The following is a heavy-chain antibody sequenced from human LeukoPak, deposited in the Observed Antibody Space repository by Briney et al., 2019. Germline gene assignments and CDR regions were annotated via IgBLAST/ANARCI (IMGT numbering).Heavy chain of an antibody. Sequence: GGSLRLSCAASGFTFSSYAMSWVRQTPGKGLEWVSAISGSGGSTYYADSVKGRFTISRDNSKNTLYLQMNSLRAEDTAVYYCAKDVGVTGTTLNYWGQGTLVTVSS. J-gene: IGHJ4*02. D-gene: IGHD1-20*01. CDR3: AKDVGVTGTTLNY. CDR2: ISGSGGST. V-gene: IGHV3-23*01. CDR1: GFTFSSYA.